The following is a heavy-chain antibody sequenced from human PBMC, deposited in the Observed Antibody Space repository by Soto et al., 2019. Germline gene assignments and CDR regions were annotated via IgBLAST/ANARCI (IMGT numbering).Heavy chain of an antibody. CDR1: GFTFSSYS. CDR3: APRKGVTSRWFDP. D-gene: IGHD4-17*01. CDR2: ISSSSSTI. J-gene: IGHJ5*02. Sequence: GGSMRLSCAASGFTFSSYSMNWVRQAPGKGLEWVSYISSSSSTIYYADSVKGRFTISRDNAKNSLYLQMNSLRDEDTAVYYCAPRKGVTSRWFDPWGQGTLVTVSS. V-gene: IGHV3-48*02.